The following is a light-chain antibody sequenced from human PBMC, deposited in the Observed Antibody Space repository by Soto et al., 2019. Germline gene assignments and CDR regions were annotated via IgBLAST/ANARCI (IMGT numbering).Light chain of an antibody. Sequence: SYELTQPLSVSVALGQTARITCGNNNIGSKNVHWYQQKPGQAPVLVIYRDSNRPSGIPERFSGSNSGNTATLTISRAQAGDEAYYYCQVWDSSTDVFGAGTKLTVL. J-gene: IGLJ1*01. CDR1: NIGSKN. CDR3: QVWDSSTDV. CDR2: RDS. V-gene: IGLV3-9*01.